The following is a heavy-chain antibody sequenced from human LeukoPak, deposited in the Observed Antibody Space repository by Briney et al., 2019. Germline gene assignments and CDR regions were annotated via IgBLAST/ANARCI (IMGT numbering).Heavy chain of an antibody. CDR3: AELGITMIGGV. D-gene: IGHD3-10*02. CDR2: ISGGGGST. CDR1: GFTFSSYD. Sequence: GGSLRLSCAASGFTFSSYDMTWVRQAPGKGLEWVSAISGGGGSTYYADSVKGRFTISRDNSKNTLYLQMNSLRAEDTAVYYCAELGITMIGGVWGEGPTVTISS. V-gene: IGHV3-23*01. J-gene: IGHJ6*04.